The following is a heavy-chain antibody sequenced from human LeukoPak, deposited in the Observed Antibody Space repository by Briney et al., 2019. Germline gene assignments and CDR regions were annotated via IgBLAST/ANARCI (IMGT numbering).Heavy chain of an antibody. Sequence: GGSLRLSCAAFGFTVSSDDMNWVRQAPGKGLEWVSILDSDGSPSYADSVKGRFTISRDNSKNTLDLQMNSLRAEDTAVYYCARVSSSGWYFDYWGQGTLVTVSS. D-gene: IGHD6-19*01. V-gene: IGHV3-53*01. CDR1: GFTVSSDD. CDR3: ARVSSSGWYFDY. CDR2: LDSDGSP. J-gene: IGHJ4*02.